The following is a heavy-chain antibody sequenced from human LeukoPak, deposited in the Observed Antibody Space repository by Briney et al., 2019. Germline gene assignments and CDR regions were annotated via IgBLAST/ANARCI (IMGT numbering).Heavy chain of an antibody. Sequence: GGCLRLSCAASGFTFSDYYMTWIRQAPGKGLEWLSHIKGNGLTTYYADSVKGRFTISRDNSKNTLFLQMNSLRDEDTATYYCAKASIVGGYFDNWGQGILVTVSS. V-gene: IGHV3-11*01. D-gene: IGHD1-26*01. J-gene: IGHJ4*02. CDR2: IKGNGLTT. CDR1: GFTFSDYY. CDR3: AKASIVGGYFDN.